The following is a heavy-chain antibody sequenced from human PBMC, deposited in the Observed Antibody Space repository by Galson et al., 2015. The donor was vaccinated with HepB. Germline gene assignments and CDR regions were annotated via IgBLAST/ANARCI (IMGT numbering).Heavy chain of an antibody. V-gene: IGHV3-53*01. CDR2: IYSGGST. CDR1: GFTVSSNY. CDR3: ARIPIGSGSYGLYYFDY. Sequence: SLRLSCAASGFTVSSNYMSWVRQAPGKGLEWVSVIYSGGSTYYADSVKGRFIISSDNSKNTLYLQMNSLRAEDTAVYYCARIPIGSGSYGLYYFDYWGQGTLVTVSS. J-gene: IGHJ4*02. D-gene: IGHD3-10*01.